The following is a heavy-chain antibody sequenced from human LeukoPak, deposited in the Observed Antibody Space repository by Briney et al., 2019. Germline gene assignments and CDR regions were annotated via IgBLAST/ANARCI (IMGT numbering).Heavy chain of an antibody. J-gene: IGHJ4*02. V-gene: IGHV1-3*01. CDR3: ARGYYYDSSGYYFDS. Sequence: ASVKVSCKASGYSFTSHVIHWLRQAPGQRFEWMGWIGGGSGRTNYSQTFQDRVTITRDTSATTSYMEMRGLRYEDTAIFYCARGYYYDSSGYYFDSWGQGTLVTVSS. CDR2: IGGGSGRT. CDR1: GYSFTSHV. D-gene: IGHD3-22*01.